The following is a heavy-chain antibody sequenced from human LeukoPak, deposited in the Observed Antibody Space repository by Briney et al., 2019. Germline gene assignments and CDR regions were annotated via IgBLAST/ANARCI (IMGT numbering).Heavy chain of an antibody. CDR3: ARGGERWLQLAGAIYYFDY. CDR1: GYSISSGYY. D-gene: IGHD5-24*01. J-gene: IGHJ4*02. CDR2: IYHSGST. Sequence: SETLSLTCTVSGYSISSGYYWGWIRQPPGKGLEWIGSIYHSGSTNYNPSLKSRVTISVDTSKNQFSLKLSSVTAADTAVYYCARGGERWLQLAGAIYYFDYWGQGTLVTVSS. V-gene: IGHV4-38-2*02.